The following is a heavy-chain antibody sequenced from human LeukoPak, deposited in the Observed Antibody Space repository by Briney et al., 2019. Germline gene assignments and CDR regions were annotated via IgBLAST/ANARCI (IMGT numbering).Heavy chain of an antibody. V-gene: IGHV3-21*01. Sequence: GGSLRLSCAASGFSFSSYNMNWVRQAPGKGLEWVSSISSSSNYIYYADSVKGRFTISRDNGKNSLYLQMNSLRAEDTALYYCSRDYCDSSGSFDHWVQGTLISVCS. D-gene: IGHD3-22*01. J-gene: IGHJ4*02. CDR3: SRDYCDSSGSFDH. CDR1: GFSFSSYN. CDR2: ISSSSNYI.